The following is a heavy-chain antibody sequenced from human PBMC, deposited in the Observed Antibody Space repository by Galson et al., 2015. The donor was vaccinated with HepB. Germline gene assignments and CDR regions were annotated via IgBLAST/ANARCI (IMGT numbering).Heavy chain of an antibody. Sequence: SLRLSCAASGFTFSNYCMHWVRQAPGKGLEWVAKISNDGTYEKYADSVKGRFTISRDNSKNTLFLQMNSLRPEDTAVFYCARVFVSGATSYAEYLRHWGQGTLVTVSS. CDR2: ISNDGTYE. CDR1: GFTFSNYC. D-gene: IGHD2-2*01. J-gene: IGHJ1*01. CDR3: ARVFVSGATSYAEYLRH. V-gene: IGHV3-30-3*01.